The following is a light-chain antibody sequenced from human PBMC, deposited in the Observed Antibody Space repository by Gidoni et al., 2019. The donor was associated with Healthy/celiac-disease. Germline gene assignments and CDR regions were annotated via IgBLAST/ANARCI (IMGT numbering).Light chain of an antibody. V-gene: IGKV1-9*01. J-gene: IGKJ3*01. CDR3: QQLNSYPPST. Sequence: DIQLTQSPSFLSASVGDRVTITCRASQGISSYLAWYQQKPVKAPKLLIYAASTLQSGVPSRFSGSGSGTEFTLTISSLQPEDFATYYCQQLNSYPPSTFGPGTKVDIK. CDR1: QGISSY. CDR2: AAS.